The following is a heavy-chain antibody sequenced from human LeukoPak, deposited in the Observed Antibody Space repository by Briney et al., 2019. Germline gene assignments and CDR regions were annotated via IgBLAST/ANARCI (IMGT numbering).Heavy chain of an antibody. D-gene: IGHD2-2*01. Sequence: GGSLRLSCAASGFTFSSYGMSWVRQAPGKGLKWVSAISGSGGSTYYADSVKGRFTISRDNSKNTLYLQMNSLRAEDTAVYYCVKHSAPVVAAARFDYWGQGTLVTVSS. V-gene: IGHV3-23*01. J-gene: IGHJ4*02. CDR1: GFTFSSYG. CDR2: ISGSGGST. CDR3: VKHSAPVVAAARFDY.